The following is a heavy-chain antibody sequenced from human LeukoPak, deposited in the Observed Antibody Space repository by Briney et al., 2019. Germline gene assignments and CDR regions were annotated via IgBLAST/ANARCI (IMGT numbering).Heavy chain of an antibody. Sequence: SETLSLICTVSGASISSHYWSWLRHPPGKGLEWMGNIAYTGSTNYNPSLKSRVTISVDTSRNQFSLKLSSVTAADTAVYFCARYYYGSGSYYNVAWFDPWGQGTLVTVSS. V-gene: IGHV4-59*11. CDR3: ARYYYGSGSYYNVAWFDP. CDR1: GASISSHY. J-gene: IGHJ5*02. D-gene: IGHD3-10*01. CDR2: IAYTGST.